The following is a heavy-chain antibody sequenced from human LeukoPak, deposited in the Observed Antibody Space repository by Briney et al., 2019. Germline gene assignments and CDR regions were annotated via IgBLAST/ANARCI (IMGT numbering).Heavy chain of an antibody. V-gene: IGHV3-30*09. Sequence: GRSLRLSCAASGFTFSSYAMHWVRQAPGKGLEWVAVISYDGSNKYYADSVKGRFAISRDNSKNTLYLQMNSLRAEDTAVYYRAREYDDYYFDYWGQGTLVTVSS. J-gene: IGHJ4*02. D-gene: IGHD3-3*01. CDR1: GFTFSSYA. CDR3: AREYDDYYFDY. CDR2: ISYDGSNK.